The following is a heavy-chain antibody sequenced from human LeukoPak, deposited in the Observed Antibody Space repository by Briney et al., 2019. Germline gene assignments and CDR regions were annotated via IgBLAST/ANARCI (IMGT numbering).Heavy chain of an antibody. Sequence: ASETLSLTCTVSGGSISSYYWSWIRQPPGKGLEWIGYIYYSGSTNYNPSLKSRVTISVDTSKNQFSLKLSSVTAADTAVYYCARVNYDFWSGYYYFDYWGQGTLVTVSS. J-gene: IGHJ4*02. CDR3: ARVNYDFWSGYYYFDY. D-gene: IGHD3-3*01. CDR2: IYYSGST. V-gene: IGHV4-59*01. CDR1: GGSISSYY.